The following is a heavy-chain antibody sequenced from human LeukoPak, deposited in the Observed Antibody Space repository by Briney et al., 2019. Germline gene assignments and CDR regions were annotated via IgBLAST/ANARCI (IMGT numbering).Heavy chain of an antibody. CDR1: GFTVSSNY. V-gene: IGHV3-66*04. CDR2: IYSGGST. D-gene: IGHD6-6*01. J-gene: IGHJ4*02. CDR3: ARQYRSSSNFDY. Sequence: GSLRLSCAASGFTVSSNYMSWVRQAPGKGLEWVSVIYSGGSTYYADSVKGRFTISRDSSKNTLYLQMNSLRAEDTAVYYCARQYRSSSNFDYWGQGTLVTVSS.